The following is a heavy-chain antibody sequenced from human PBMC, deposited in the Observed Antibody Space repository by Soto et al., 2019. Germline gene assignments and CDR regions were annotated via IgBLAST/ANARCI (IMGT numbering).Heavy chain of an antibody. CDR2: IYYSGST. D-gene: IGHD3-10*01. Sequence: SETLSLTCTVSGGSINSYLWSWIRQSPGKGLEWIGHIYYSGSTSYSPSLKSRVSISVDTSKNQFSLEVHSVTAADTAVYYCARAGTNMVQFDYWGQGTLVTVSS. V-gene: IGHV4-59*01. CDR3: ARAGTNMVQFDY. CDR1: GGSINSYL. J-gene: IGHJ4*02.